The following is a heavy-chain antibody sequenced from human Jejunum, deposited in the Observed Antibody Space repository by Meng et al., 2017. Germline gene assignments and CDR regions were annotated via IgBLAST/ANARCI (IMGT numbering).Heavy chain of an antibody. D-gene: IGHD1-7*01. CDR1: GFSLSTSEVG. V-gene: IGHV2-5*02. Sequence: QITLYDSGRTLVKPTETLTLTCTCPGFSLSTSEVGVGWSRQPPGKALEWLALIYWDDDKRYSPSLNKRLSITKDTSRNQVVLTMTNMDPVDTATYYCAHTLVSNWNYLSPFDSWGQGTLVTVSS. CDR2: IYWDDDK. CDR3: AHTLVSNWNYLSPFDS. J-gene: IGHJ4*02.